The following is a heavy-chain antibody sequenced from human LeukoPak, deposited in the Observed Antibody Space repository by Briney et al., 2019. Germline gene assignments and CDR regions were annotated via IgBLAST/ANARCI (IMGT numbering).Heavy chain of an antibody. CDR3: ARAMGYSSGWYGGYYYYYMDV. CDR1: GYDFIGYY. CDR2: INPNSGGT. D-gene: IGHD6-19*01. Sequence: GASVKVSCKASGYDFIGYYMHWVRQAPGQGLEGMGWINPNSGGTNYAQKFQGRVTMTRDTSISTAYMEPSRLRSDDMAVYYCARAMGYSSGWYGGYYYYYMDVWGKGTTVTISS. V-gene: IGHV1-2*02. J-gene: IGHJ6*03.